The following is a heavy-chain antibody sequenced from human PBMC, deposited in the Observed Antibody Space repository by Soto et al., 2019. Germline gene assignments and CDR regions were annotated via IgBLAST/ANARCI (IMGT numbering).Heavy chain of an antibody. D-gene: IGHD3-16*02. CDR1: GGSFSGYY. V-gene: IGHV4-34*01. J-gene: IGHJ4*02. Sequence: SETLSLTCAVYGGSFSGYYWSWIRQPPGKGLEWIGEINHSGSTNYNPSLKSRVTISVDTSKNQFSLKLSSVTAADTAVYYCARVQSDYDYVWGSYRYGLFDYWGQGTLVTVSS. CDR2: INHSGST. CDR3: ARVQSDYDYVWGSYRYGLFDY.